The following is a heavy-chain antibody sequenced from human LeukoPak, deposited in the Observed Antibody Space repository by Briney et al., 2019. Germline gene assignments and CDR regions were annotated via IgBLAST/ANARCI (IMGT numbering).Heavy chain of an antibody. J-gene: IGHJ3*01. Sequence: GGSLRLSCTASGFTFSNYAVMWVRQAPGQGLEWVSAITSGGAPKYADSVKGRFTISRDNSKNTLYLQMNSQRVEDTAQYFCARDPNGDYIGAFEFWGQGTGVTVSS. D-gene: IGHD4-17*01. CDR2: ITSGGAP. CDR1: GFTFSNYA. V-gene: IGHV3-23*01. CDR3: ARDPNGDYIGAFEF.